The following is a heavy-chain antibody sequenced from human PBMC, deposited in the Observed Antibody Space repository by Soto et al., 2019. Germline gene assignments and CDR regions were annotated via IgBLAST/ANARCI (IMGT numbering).Heavy chain of an antibody. D-gene: IGHD6-19*01. CDR1: GGSIGSNA. CDR3: ARDPRVSVYSSGWYYFDF. V-gene: IGHV1-69*06. CDR2: IIPIFGTA. J-gene: IGHJ4*02. Sequence: CKECGGSIGSNARCWVRQDTRQGLEWMGGIIPIFGTANYAQKFQGRVTITADKSTSTAYMELSSLRSEDTAVYYCARDPRVSVYSSGWYYFDFWVQGTLV.